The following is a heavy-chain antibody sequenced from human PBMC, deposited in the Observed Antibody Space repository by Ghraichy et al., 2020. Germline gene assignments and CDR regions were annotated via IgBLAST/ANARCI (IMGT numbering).Heavy chain of an antibody. CDR1: GGSISSGGYY. Sequence: SETLSLTCTVSGGSISSGGYYWSWIRQHPGKVLEWIGYIYYSGSTSYNPSLKSRVTISVDTSKNQFSLKLSSVTAADTAVYYCARRSGYIVGGMDVWGQGTTVTVSS. D-gene: IGHD3-3*01. V-gene: IGHV4-31*03. CDR3: ARRSGYIVGGMDV. J-gene: IGHJ6*02. CDR2: IYYSGST.